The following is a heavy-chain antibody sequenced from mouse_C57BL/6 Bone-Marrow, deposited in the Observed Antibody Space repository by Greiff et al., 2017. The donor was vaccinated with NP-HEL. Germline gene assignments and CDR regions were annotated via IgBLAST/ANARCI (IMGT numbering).Heavy chain of an antibody. CDR1: GFTFSDYY. Sequence: EVKLMESGGGLVQPGGSLKLSCAASGFTFSDYYMYWVRQTPEKRLEWVAYISNGGGSTYYPDTVKGRFTISRDNAKNTLYLQMSRLKSEDTAMYYCARQSTTVVSMDYWGQRTSVTVSS. J-gene: IGHJ4*01. CDR2: ISNGGGST. CDR3: ARQSTTVVSMDY. V-gene: IGHV5-12*01. D-gene: IGHD1-1*01.